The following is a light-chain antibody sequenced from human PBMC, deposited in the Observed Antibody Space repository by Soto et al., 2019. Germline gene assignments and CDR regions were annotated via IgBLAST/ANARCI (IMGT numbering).Light chain of an antibody. CDR1: RSDVGDYNY. CDR3: SSCAGSRSPYV. V-gene: IGLV2-8*01. Sequence: QSVLTQPPSASGSPGQSVTISCTGTRSDVGDYNYVSWYQQPPGKAPKLLIYDVSKRPSGVPDRFSGSKSGNTASLTDSGLQAEDEGDYYCSSCAGSRSPYVFGTVTKVTV. CDR2: DVS. J-gene: IGLJ1*01.